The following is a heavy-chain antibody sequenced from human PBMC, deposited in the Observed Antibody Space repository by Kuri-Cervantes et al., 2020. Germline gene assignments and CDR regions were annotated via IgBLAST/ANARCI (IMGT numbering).Heavy chain of an antibody. D-gene: IGHD5-12*01. CDR2: ISAYNGST. Sequence: ASVKVSCKASGYTFTSYGISWVRQAPGQGLEWMGWISAYNGSTNYAQKLQGRVTMTTDTSTSTAYMELRSLRSDDTAVYYCARDQGGYDPYYFDYWGQGTLVTVSS. V-gene: IGHV1-18*01. CDR3: ARDQGGYDPYYFDY. J-gene: IGHJ4*02. CDR1: GYTFTSYG.